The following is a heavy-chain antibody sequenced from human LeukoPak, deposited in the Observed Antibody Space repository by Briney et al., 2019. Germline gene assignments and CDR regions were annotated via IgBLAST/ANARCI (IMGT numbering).Heavy chain of an antibody. Sequence: GSLRLSCAASGFTFSSYAMSWVRQPPGKGLEWIGEIYHSGSTNYNPSLKSRVTISVDKSKNQFSLKLSSVTAADTAVYYCARSWAAAGSPDFDYWGQGTLVTVSS. CDR1: GFTFSSYAM. D-gene: IGHD6-13*01. V-gene: IGHV4-4*02. CDR3: ARSWAAAGSPDFDY. J-gene: IGHJ4*02. CDR2: IYHSGST.